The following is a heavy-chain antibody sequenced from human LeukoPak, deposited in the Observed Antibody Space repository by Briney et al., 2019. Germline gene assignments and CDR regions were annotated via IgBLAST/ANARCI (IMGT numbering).Heavy chain of an antibody. CDR1: GFTFSDYY. Sequence: GGSLRLSCAASGFTFSDYYMSWIPQAPGKGLEWVSYISSSGSTIYYADSLKGRVTISRDNAKNSLYLQMNSLRAEDTAVYYCARVLRFFSPYGMDVWGQGTTVTVSS. CDR3: ARVLRFFSPYGMDV. J-gene: IGHJ6*02. CDR2: ISSSGSTI. V-gene: IGHV3-11*01. D-gene: IGHD3-3*01.